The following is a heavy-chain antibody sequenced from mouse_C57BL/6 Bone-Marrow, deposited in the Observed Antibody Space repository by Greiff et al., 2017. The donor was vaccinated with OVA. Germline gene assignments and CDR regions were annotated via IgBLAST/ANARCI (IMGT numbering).Heavy chain of an antibody. CDR2: ISSGGSYT. CDR1: GFTFSSYG. D-gene: IGHD2-3*01. Sequence: EVMLVESGGDLVKPGGSLKLSCAASGFTFSSYGMSWVRQTPDKRLEWVATISSGGSYTYYPDSVKGRFTISRDNAKNTLYLQMSSLKSEDTAMYYCARWDGYYWFAYWGQGTLVTVSA. V-gene: IGHV5-6*01. CDR3: ARWDGYYWFAY. J-gene: IGHJ3*01.